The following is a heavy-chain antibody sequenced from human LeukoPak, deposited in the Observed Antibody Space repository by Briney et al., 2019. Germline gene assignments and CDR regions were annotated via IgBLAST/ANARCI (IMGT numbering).Heavy chain of an antibody. CDR1: GFTFANFW. CDR3: ARLTVTGTNY. J-gene: IGHJ4*02. V-gene: IGHV3-74*01. CDR2: ISPDGSST. Sequence: GGSLRLSCAASGFTFANFWMHWVRQAPGKGLVWVSRISPDGSSTTYADSVKGRFTVSRDNAKNTLYLQVDSLRAEDTAVYHCARLTVTGTNYWGQGTLVTVSS. D-gene: IGHD6-19*01.